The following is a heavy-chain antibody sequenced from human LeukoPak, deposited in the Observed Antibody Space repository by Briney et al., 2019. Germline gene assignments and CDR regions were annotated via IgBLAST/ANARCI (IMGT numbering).Heavy chain of an antibody. D-gene: IGHD1-26*01. J-gene: IGHJ4*02. CDR2: INTNTGNP. CDR3: ARAEYSGSYWGVDY. V-gene: IGHV7-4-1*02. CDR1: GYTFTSYA. Sequence: GASVKVSCKASGYTFTSYAMNWVRQAPGQGLEWMGWINTNTGNPTHAQGFTGRFVFSLDNSVSTAYLQISSLKAEDTAVYYCARAEYSGSYWGVDYWGQGTLVTVSS.